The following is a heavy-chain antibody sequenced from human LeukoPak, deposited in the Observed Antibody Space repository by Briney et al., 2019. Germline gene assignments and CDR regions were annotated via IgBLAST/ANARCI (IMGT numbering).Heavy chain of an antibody. Sequence: GESLKISCKGSEYTFTTNWLGWVRQMPGKGLEWMGIIYPVDSDTRYSPSFQGQVTISADKSINTAYLQWSSLKASDTAMYYCASCQCGDDCSFDYWGQGTLVTVSS. V-gene: IGHV5-51*01. CDR1: EYTFTTNW. D-gene: IGHD2-21*02. J-gene: IGHJ4*02. CDR3: ASCQCGDDCSFDY. CDR2: IYPVDSDT.